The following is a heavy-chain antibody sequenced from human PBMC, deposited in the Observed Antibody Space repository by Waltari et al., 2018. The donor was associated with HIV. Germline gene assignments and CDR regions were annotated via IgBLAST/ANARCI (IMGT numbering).Heavy chain of an antibody. V-gene: IGHV1-2*02. CDR1: GYTFTGYY. CDR3: ARAGVVVVPAALHFDY. Sequence: QVQLVQSGAEVKNPGASVTVSCKPSGYTFTGYYMQSVQQAPGQGLEWMGWINPNSGGTNYAQKFQGRVTMTRDTSISTAYMELSRLRSDDTAVYYCARAGVVVVPAALHFDYWGQGTLVTVSS. CDR2: INPNSGGT. D-gene: IGHD2-2*01. J-gene: IGHJ4*02.